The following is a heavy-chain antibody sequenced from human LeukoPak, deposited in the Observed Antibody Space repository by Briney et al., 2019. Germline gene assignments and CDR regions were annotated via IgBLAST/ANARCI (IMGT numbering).Heavy chain of an antibody. J-gene: IGHJ4*02. Sequence: GGSLKLSCAASGFTFSSYGMHWVRQAPGKGLEWVAVISYDGSNKYYADSVKGRFTISRDNSKNTLYLQMNSLRAEDTAVYYCAKDPYCSGGSCSRGAFDYWGQGTLVTVSS. CDR1: GFTFSSYG. V-gene: IGHV3-30*18. D-gene: IGHD2-15*01. CDR2: ISYDGSNK. CDR3: AKDPYCSGGSCSRGAFDY.